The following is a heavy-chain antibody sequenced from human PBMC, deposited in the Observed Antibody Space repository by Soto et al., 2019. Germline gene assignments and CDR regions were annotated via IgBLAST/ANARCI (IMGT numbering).Heavy chain of an antibody. J-gene: IGHJ2*01. V-gene: IGHV1-24*01. CDR3: ATVIATVVTPDNWYFDL. CDR2: FDPEDGET. Sequence: QVQLVQSGAEVKKPGASVKVSCKVSGYTLTELSMHWVRQAPGKGLEWMGGFDPEDGETIYAQKFQGRVTMTEDASTDTAYMELSSLRSEDTAVYYCATVIATVVTPDNWYFDLWGRGTLFTGSS. CDR1: GYTLTELS. D-gene: IGHD2-21*01.